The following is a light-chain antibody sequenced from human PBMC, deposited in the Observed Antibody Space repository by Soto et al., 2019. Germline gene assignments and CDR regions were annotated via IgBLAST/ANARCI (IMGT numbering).Light chain of an antibody. J-gene: IGKJ1*01. Sequence: DIQMTQSPPSLSASVGDRVTITCRASQDIRNYLVWYQQKPGKVPKLLIYAASTLHSGVPSRFSGSGSGTDFTLAISGLQPEDVASYYCQKYNNAIWTFGQGTKVEI. CDR2: AAS. CDR3: QKYNNAIWT. V-gene: IGKV1-27*01. CDR1: QDIRNY.